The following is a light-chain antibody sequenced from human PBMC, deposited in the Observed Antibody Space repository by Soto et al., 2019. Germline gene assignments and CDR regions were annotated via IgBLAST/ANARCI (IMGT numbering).Light chain of an antibody. J-gene: IGKJ1*01. Sequence: DIQMTQSPSTLSASVGDRVTITCRASQSISSWLAWYQQKPGKAPKLLIYKASSLESGVPSRFSGSGSGTEFPLTISSLRPDDFATYYCQQYNSYSRTFGQGTKVEIK. V-gene: IGKV1-5*03. CDR3: QQYNSYSRT. CDR2: KAS. CDR1: QSISSW.